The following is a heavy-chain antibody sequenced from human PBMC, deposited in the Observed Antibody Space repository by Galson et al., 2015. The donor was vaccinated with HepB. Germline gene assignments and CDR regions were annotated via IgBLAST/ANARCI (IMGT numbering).Heavy chain of an antibody. V-gene: IGHV1-69*13. D-gene: IGHD3-3*01. CDR2: IIPIFGTA. Sequence: SVKVSCKASGGTFSSYAISWVRQAPGQGLERMGGIIPIFGTANYAQEFQGRVTITADESTSTAYMELSSLRSEDTAVYYCARGELRFLNWFDPWGQGTLVTVSS. CDR3: ARGELRFLNWFDP. CDR1: GGTFSSYA. J-gene: IGHJ5*02.